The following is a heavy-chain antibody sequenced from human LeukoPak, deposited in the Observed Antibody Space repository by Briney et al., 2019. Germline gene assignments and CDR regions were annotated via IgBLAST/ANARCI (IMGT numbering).Heavy chain of an antibody. CDR1: GFTFSTYE. V-gene: IGHV3-48*03. J-gene: IGHJ4*02. Sequence: GGSLRLSCAASGFTFSTYEMNWVRQAPGKGLEWLSYINVGGSALYYADSVKGRFTISRDDAKNSLYLQLNSLRADDTAVYYCAREDGGAAYFDYWGQGTLVTVSS. D-gene: IGHD1-26*01. CDR3: AREDGGAAYFDY. CDR2: INVGGSAL.